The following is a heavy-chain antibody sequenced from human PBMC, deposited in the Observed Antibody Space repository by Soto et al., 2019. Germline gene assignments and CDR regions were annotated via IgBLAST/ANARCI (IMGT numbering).Heavy chain of an antibody. V-gene: IGHV3-21*06. J-gene: IGHJ4*02. CDR1: GXTFTRYS. CDR3: ARESEDLTSNFDY. Sequence: GSLRLSCAASGXTFTRYSMNWVRQAPGKGLEWVSSISSTTNYIYYGDSMKGRFPISRDNAKNSLYLEMNSLRAEDTAVYYCARESEDLTSNFDYWGQGTLAPVS. CDR2: ISSTTNYI.